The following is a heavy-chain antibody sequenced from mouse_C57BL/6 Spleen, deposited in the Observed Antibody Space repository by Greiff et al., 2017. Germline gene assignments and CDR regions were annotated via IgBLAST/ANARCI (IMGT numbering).Heavy chain of an antibody. J-gene: IGHJ2*01. D-gene: IGHD3-3*01. CDR2: IYWDDDK. V-gene: IGHV8-12*01. CDR1: GFSLSTSGMG. CDR3: ARGLGTFDY. Sequence: QVTLNVSGPGILQSSQTLSLTCSFSGFSLSTSGMGVSWLRQPSGKGLEWLAHIYWDDDKRYNPSLKSRLTISKDTSRNQVFLKITSVDTADTATYYCARGLGTFDYWGQGTTRTVSS.